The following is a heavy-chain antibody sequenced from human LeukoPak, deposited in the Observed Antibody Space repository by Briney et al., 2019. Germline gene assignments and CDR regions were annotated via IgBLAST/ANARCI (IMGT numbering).Heavy chain of an antibody. CDR2: IYSSGTT. Sequence: GGSLRLSCAASGFNIQNNYMTWVRQAPGKGLGCVAIIYSSGTTYYGDSVKGRFTISTDTSNNTLYLQMNRLRADDTAVYFCVSPGGFEYMWGAYRSSLWGQGTLVTVSS. D-gene: IGHD3-16*02. J-gene: IGHJ4*02. V-gene: IGHV3-53*01. CDR3: VSPGGFEYMWGAYRSSL. CDR1: GFNIQNNY.